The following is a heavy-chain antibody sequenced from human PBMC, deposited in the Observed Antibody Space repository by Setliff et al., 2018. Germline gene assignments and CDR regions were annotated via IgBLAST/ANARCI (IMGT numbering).Heavy chain of an antibody. CDR3: ARTVRSGSYHYYYMDV. J-gene: IGHJ6*03. CDR1: GFSISTSGMC. Sequence: LVNPTQTLTLTCTFSGFSISTSGMCVSWIRQSPGKALEWLARIDWDDDKYYSTSLKTRLTISKDTSKNQVVLTMTNMDSVDTATYYCARTVRSGSYHYYYMDVWGKGTTVTVSS. V-gene: IGHV2-70*11. CDR2: IDWDDDK. D-gene: IGHD1-26*01.